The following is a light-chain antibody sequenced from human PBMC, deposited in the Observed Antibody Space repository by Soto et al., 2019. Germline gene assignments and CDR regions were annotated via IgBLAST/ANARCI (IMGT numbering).Light chain of an antibody. Sequence: EIVFTLDPATLSLSPVERATLSCRASQTFSNSILSWLQQRQGQAPRLLIYGASVSATGVPDSVSGSGSGTDLTLTISRLEAEDFAVYYCQQCGSPATFGQGTRLEI. CDR3: QQCGSPAT. J-gene: IGKJ5*01. CDR2: GAS. V-gene: IGKV3-20*01. CDR1: QTFSNSI.